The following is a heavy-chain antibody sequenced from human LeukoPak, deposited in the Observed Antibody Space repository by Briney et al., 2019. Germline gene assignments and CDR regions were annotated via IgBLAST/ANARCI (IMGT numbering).Heavy chain of an antibody. V-gene: IGHV3-15*01. CDR1: GFTFSNAW. CDR3: TTDASDFSSGYYHY. CDR2: IKIKTDGGTT. Sequence: PGGSLRLSCAASGFTFSNAWMGWVRQAPGKGLEWGGRIKIKTDGGTTDYAAPVKGRFTISRDDSKNTLYLQLNSLKTADTAVYYCTTDASDFSSGYYHYWGQGTLVTVSS. D-gene: IGHD3-3*01. J-gene: IGHJ4*02.